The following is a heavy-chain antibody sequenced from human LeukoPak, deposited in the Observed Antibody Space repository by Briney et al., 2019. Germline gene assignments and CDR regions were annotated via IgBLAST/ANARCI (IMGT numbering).Heavy chain of an antibody. CDR2: TFYSGNA. J-gene: IGHJ5*02. D-gene: IGHD3-9*01. V-gene: IGHV4-59*01. CDR3: ARLFSGVDDWAGADNWCDP. CDR1: GGSISNYY. Sequence: SETLSLTCTASGGSISNYYWYWMRQPPGKGLEWVGYTFYSGNAKYNPSLKSRVTISVDTSKNQFSLKLTSVTAADTAMYYCARLFSGVDDWAGADNWCDPWGQGTLVTVSS.